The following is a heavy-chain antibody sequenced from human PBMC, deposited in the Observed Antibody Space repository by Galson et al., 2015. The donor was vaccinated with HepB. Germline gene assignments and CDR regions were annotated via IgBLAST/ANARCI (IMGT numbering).Heavy chain of an antibody. CDR3: FILRGYDLNPLDN. Sequence: SLRLSCAASTFIFSTYSMDWVRQAPGRGLEWVSYISSSGTTIYYAHSVKGRFTITRDNSRKSLYLQMNSLRSEDTAVYYGFILRGYDLNPLDNWGQGILVTVSS. D-gene: IGHD3-3*01. V-gene: IGHV3-48*04. J-gene: IGHJ4*02. CDR1: TFIFSTYS. CDR2: ISSSGTTI.